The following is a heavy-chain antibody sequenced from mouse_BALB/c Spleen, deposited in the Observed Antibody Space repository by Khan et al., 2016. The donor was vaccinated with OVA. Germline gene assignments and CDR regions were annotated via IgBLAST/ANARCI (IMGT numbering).Heavy chain of an antibody. J-gene: IGHJ4*01. Sequence: QMQLEESGAELARPGASVKMSCKASGYTFISNTIHWVKQRPGQGLEWIGYINPISGYTNYNQKFKDKATLTADKSSSTAYMQLSSLTSEDSAVXCCARRPTAYAMDYWGQGTSVTGSS. CDR2: INPISGYT. D-gene: IGHD1-2*01. CDR1: GYTFISNT. V-gene: IGHV1-4*01. CDR3: ARRPTAYAMDY.